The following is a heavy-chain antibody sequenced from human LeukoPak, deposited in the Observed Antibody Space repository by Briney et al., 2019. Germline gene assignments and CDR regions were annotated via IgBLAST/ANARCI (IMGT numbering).Heavy chain of an antibody. CDR1: GFTFSSYA. Sequence: GGSLRLSCAASGFTFSSYAMSWVRQAPGKGLEWVSAISGSGGSTYYADSVKGRFTISRDNAKNSLYLQMNSLRAEDTAVYYCAREGRFGEFAYNYWGQGTLVTVSS. J-gene: IGHJ4*02. D-gene: IGHD3-10*01. CDR2: ISGSGGST. V-gene: IGHV3-23*01. CDR3: AREGRFGEFAYNY.